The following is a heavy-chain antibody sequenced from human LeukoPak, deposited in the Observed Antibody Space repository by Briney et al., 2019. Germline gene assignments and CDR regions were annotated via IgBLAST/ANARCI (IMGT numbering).Heavy chain of an antibody. Sequence: SETLSLTCTVSGGSISSSSYYWGWIRQPPGKGLEWIGSIYYSGSTYYNPSLKSRFTISVDTSKNPFSLKLSSVTAADTAVYYCARHSLERAYYDILTGYRIDYWGQGTLVTVSS. CDR1: GGSISSSSYY. V-gene: IGHV4-39*01. CDR3: ARHSLERAYYDILTGYRIDY. J-gene: IGHJ4*02. D-gene: IGHD3-9*01. CDR2: IYYSGST.